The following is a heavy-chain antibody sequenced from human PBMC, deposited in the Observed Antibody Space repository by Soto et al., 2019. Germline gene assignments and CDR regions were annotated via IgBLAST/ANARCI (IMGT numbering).Heavy chain of an antibody. CDR2: ISSSGGSR. J-gene: IGHJ5*02. CDR3: AKDPTSPWTDNWVDP. D-gene: IGHD1-1*01. CDR1: GFNFNTFA. V-gene: IGHV3-23*01. Sequence: VGSLRLSCAASGFNFNTFAMSWIRQAPGKGLEWVSHISSSGGSRDYADSVRGRFTVSRDNSKNVLFLQMNSLRADDTATYYCAKDPTSPWTDNWVDPWGTGTLVTVSS.